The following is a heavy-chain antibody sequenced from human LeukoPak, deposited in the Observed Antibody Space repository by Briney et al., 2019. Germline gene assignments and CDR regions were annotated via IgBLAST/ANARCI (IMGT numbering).Heavy chain of an antibody. D-gene: IGHD1-26*01. V-gene: IGHV1-18*01. CDR2: ISAYNGNT. CDR1: GYTFTSYG. J-gene: IGHJ4*02. Sequence: GASVKVSCKASGYTFTSYGISWVRQAPGQGLEWMGWISAYNGNTNYAQKLQGRVTMTTDTSTSTACMELRSLRSDDTAVYCCASKRRDIVGATTADYWGQGTLVTVSP. CDR3: ASKRRDIVGATTADY.